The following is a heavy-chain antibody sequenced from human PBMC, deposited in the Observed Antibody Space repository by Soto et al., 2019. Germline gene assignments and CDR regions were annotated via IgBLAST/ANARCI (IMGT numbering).Heavy chain of an antibody. CDR1: GFTFSSYA. J-gene: IGHJ4*02. V-gene: IGHV3-23*01. D-gene: IGHD2-15*01. Sequence: GGSLRLSCAASGFTFSSYAMSWVRQAPGKGLEWVSAISGSGGSTYYADSVKGRFTISRDNSKNTLYLQMNSLRAEDTAVYYCAKSSEYCSGGSCLLLYYFDYWGQGTLVTVSS. CDR3: AKSSEYCSGGSCLLLYYFDY. CDR2: ISGSGGST.